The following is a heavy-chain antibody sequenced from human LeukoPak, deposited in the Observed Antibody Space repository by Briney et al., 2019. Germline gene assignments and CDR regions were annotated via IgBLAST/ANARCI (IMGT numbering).Heavy chain of an antibody. CDR1: GFTFSSYA. Sequence: GRSLRLSCAASGFTFSSYAMHWVRQAPGKGLEWAAVISYDGSNKYYADSVKGRFTISRDNSKNTLYLQMNSLRAEDTAVYYCAREGDTAMAQFDYWGQGTLVTVSS. V-gene: IGHV3-30-3*01. CDR3: AREGDTAMAQFDY. D-gene: IGHD5-18*01. CDR2: ISYDGSNK. J-gene: IGHJ4*02.